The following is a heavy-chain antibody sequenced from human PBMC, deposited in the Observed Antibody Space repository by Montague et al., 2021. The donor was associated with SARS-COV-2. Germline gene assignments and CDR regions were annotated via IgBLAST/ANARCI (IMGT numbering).Heavy chain of an antibody. CDR2: LYYSGST. CDR3: ARALIMITFGGVIAHWFDP. D-gene: IGHD3-16*02. V-gene: IGHV4-39*07. Sequence: SETLSLTCTVSVGSISSSRYYWGWIRQPPGKGLEWIVSLYYSGSTYYNPSLKSRVTISVDTSKNQFSLKLSSVTAADTAVYYCARALIMITFGGVIAHWFDPWGQGTLVTVSS. J-gene: IGHJ5*02. CDR1: VGSISSSRYY.